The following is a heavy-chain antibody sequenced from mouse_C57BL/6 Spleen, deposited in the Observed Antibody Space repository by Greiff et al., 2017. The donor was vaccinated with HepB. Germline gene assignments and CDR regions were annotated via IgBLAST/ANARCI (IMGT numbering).Heavy chain of an antibody. V-gene: IGHV1-52*01. CDR3: ARRGYDSYYFDY. Sequence: VQLQQPGAELVRPGSSVKLSCKASGYTFTSYWMHWVKQRPIQGLEWIGNIDPSDSETHYNQKFKDKATLTVDKSSSTAYMQLSSLTSEDSAVYYCARRGYDSYYFDYWGQGTTLTVSS. CDR2: IDPSDSET. CDR1: GYTFTSYW. D-gene: IGHD2-13*01. J-gene: IGHJ2*01.